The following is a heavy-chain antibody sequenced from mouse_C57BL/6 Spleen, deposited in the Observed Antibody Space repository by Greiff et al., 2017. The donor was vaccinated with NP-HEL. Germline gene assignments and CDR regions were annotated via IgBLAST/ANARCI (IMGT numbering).Heavy chain of an antibody. V-gene: IGHV5-6*01. J-gene: IGHJ2*01. CDR1: GFAFSSYG. D-gene: IGHD3-2*02. CDR3: ARLDSSGY. Sequence: EVKVVESGGDLVKPGGSLKLSCAASGFAFSSYGMSWVRQTPDKRLEWVATISSGGSYTYYPDSVKGRFTISRDNAKNTLYLQMSSLKSADTAMYYCARLDSSGYGGKGTTLTVS. CDR2: ISSGGSYT.